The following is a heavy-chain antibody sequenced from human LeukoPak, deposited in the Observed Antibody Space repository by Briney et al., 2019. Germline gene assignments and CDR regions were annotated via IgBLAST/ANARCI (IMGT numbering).Heavy chain of an antibody. CDR2: VYDSGTT. V-gene: IGHV4-4*02. J-gene: IGHJ6*03. CDR3: ARVTQQIQPPPTAMGEYYRYHYAIDA. Sequence: TSGTLSLTCDVSGVSMSDIYWWRWGRQPRGRGLGDFGVVYDSGTTNYNPSLRRRVSILVDNSKNRISLKLTSVTAGDTAVYYCARVTQQIQPPPTAMGEYYRYHYAIDAWGKGATGILS. CDR1: GVSMSDIYW. D-gene: IGHD3-16*01.